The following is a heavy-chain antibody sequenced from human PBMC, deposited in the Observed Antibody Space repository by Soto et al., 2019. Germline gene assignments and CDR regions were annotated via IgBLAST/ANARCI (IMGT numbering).Heavy chain of an antibody. J-gene: IGHJ4*02. CDR3: ERAPPCGGDCSFDY. V-gene: IGHV4-59*01. CDR1: GGSISSYY. D-gene: IGHD2-21*02. CDR2: IYYSGST. Sequence: PSETLSLTCTVSGGSISSYYWSWIRQPPVNRLEWIGYIYYSGSTNYNPSLKSRVTISVDTSKNQFSLKLSSVTAADTAVYYCERAPPCGGDCSFDYWGQGTLVTVSS.